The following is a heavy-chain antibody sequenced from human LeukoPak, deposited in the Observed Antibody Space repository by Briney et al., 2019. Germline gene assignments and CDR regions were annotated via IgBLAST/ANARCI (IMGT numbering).Heavy chain of an antibody. V-gene: IGHV4-34*01. J-gene: IGHJ5*02. CDR3: ARGAARASGYSVPFDP. Sequence: PSETLSLTCAVYGGSFSGYYWSWIRQPPGKGLEWIGKINHSGSTNYNPSLKSRVTISVDTSKNQFSLKLSSVTAADTAVYYCARGAARASGYSVPFDPWGQGTLVTVSS. D-gene: IGHD3-9*01. CDR1: GGSFSGYY. CDR2: INHSGST.